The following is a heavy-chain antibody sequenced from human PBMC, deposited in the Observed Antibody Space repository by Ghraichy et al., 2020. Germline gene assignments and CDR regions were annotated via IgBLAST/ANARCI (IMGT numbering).Heavy chain of an antibody. D-gene: IGHD3-3*01. CDR1: GFTFSSYA. J-gene: IGHJ6*03. V-gene: IGHV3-30*04. Sequence: GGSLRLSCAASGFTFSSYAMHWVRQAPGKGLEWVAVISYDGSNKYYADSVKGRFTISRDNSKNTLYLQMNSLRAEDTAVYYCAPFEEGFFVYMDVWGKGTTVTVSS. CDR2: ISYDGSNK. CDR3: APFEEGFFVYMDV.